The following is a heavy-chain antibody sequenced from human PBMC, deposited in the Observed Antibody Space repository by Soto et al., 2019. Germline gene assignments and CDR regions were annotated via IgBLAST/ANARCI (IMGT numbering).Heavy chain of an antibody. CDR1: GGSISSGGYS. J-gene: IGHJ3*02. CDR3: ARDLYYYDSSGYYSHAFDI. Sequence: SETLSLTCAVSGGSISSGGYSWSWIRQPPGKGLEWIGYIYHSGSTYYNPSLKNRVAISVDTSKNQFSLKLSSVTAADTAVYYCARDLYYYDSSGYYSHAFDIWGQGTMVTVSS. CDR2: IYHSGST. V-gene: IGHV4-30-2*01. D-gene: IGHD3-22*01.